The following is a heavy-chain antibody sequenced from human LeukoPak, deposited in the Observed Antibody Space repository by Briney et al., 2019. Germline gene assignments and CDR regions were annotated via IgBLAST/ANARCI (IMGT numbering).Heavy chain of an antibody. CDR2: INHSGST. V-gene: IGHV4-34*01. CDR3: ARALWFDP. Sequence: PSETLSLTCAVYGGSFSGYYWIWLRQPPGKGLEWIGEINHSGSTNYNPSLKSRVTISVDTSKNQFSLKLSSVTAADTAVYYCARALWFDPWGQGTLVTVSS. J-gene: IGHJ5*02. CDR1: GGSFSGYY.